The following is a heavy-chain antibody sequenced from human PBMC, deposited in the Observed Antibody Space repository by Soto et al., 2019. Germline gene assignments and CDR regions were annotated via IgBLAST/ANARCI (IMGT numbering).Heavy chain of an antibody. D-gene: IGHD1-26*01. V-gene: IGHV3-74*01. CDR3: ARGGGGSLDY. CDR1: GFTFTNYW. CDR2: INTDGSTT. J-gene: IGHJ4*02. Sequence: GGSLRLSCAASGFTFTNYWMHWVRQAPGKGLVWVSHINTDGSTTTYADSVKGRFTISRDNAKKTLFLQVTSLRAEDTAVYYCARGGGGSLDYWGQGTLVTVSS.